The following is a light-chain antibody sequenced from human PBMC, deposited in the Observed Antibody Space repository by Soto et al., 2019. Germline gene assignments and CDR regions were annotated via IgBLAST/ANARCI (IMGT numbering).Light chain of an antibody. V-gene: IGLV2-23*01. J-gene: IGLJ1*01. CDR1: SSDVGNYNL. CDR2: EGS. Sequence: QSVLTQPASVSGSPGQSITISCTGTSSDVGNYNLVSWYQQHPGKAPKLMIYEGSKRPSGVSNRFSGSKSGNTASLTISILQAEDGADYYCCSYVGSSTYVFGTGTKVTVL. CDR3: CSYVGSSTYV.